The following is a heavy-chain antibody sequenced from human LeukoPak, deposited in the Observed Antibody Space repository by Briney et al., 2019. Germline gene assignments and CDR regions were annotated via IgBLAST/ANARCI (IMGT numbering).Heavy chain of an antibody. CDR1: GFTFNSYA. V-gene: IGHV3-23*01. D-gene: IGHD3-22*01. CDR2: ISGSGMLT. J-gene: IGHJ3*01. CDR3: AKYYYDSGGRGNDAFDV. Sequence: GGSLRLSCTASGFTFNSYAMSWVRQAPGKGLEWVSSISGSGMLTYYADSVRGRFTISRDNSKNTLYLQMSSLRAEDTATFYCAKYYYDSGGRGNDAFDVWGQGTLVTVSS.